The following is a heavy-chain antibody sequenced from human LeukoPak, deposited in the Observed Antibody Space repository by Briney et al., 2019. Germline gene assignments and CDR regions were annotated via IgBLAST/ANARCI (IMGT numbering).Heavy chain of an antibody. D-gene: IGHD5-24*01. J-gene: IGHJ4*02. CDR3: TKERVSRDGYNSLDY. CDR2: ITGPADVT. CDR1: GFSFNSYA. Sequence: GGSLRLSCAASGFSFNSYAMNWVRQAPGKGLEWVSDITGPADVTTYADSVKGRFTISRDNTKNTVFLQMDSLRAEDTAVYYCTKERVSRDGYNSLDYWGQGTLVTVST. V-gene: IGHV3-23*01.